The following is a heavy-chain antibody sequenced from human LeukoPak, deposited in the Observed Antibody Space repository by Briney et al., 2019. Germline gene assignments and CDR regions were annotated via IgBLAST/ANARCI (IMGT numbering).Heavy chain of an antibody. CDR1: XXXFXXYX. V-gene: IGHV5-51*01. CDR3: ARLGYCTNGVCYSYYYYGMDV. J-gene: IGHJ6*02. D-gene: IGHD2-8*01. CDR2: XXXXXXDT. Sequence: GESLKISCQGSXXXFXXYXXGWVRXMPXXXXXXXXXXXXXXXDTRYSPSFQGQVTISADKSISTAYLQWSSLKASDTAMYYCARLGYCTNGVCYSYYYYGMDVWGQGTTVTVSS.